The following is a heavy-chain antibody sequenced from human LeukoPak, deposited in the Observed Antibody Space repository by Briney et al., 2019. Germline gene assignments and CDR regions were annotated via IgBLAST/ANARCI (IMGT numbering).Heavy chain of an antibody. V-gene: IGHV4-34*01. CDR3: ARELGYSYGRYFDY. CDR2: INHSGST. CDR1: GGSFSDYY. D-gene: IGHD5-18*01. Sequence: SETLSLTCAVYGGSFSDYYWSWIRQPPGKGLEWIGEINHSGSTNYNPSLKSRGTISVDTSKNQFSLKLSSVTAADTAVYYCARELGYSYGRYFDYWGQGTLVTVSS. J-gene: IGHJ4*02.